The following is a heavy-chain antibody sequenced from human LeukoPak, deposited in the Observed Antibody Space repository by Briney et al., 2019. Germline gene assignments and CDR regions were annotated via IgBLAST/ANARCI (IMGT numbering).Heavy chain of an antibody. CDR1: GFTFSNAW. J-gene: IGHJ5*02. CDR3: TTSTDYNWFDP. V-gene: IGHV3-15*01. CDR2: IKSKTDGGTT. D-gene: IGHD2-2*01. Sequence: GGSLRLSCAASGFTFSNAWMSWVRQAPGQGLEWVGRIKSKTDGGTTDYAAPVKGRFTISRDDSKNTLYLQMNSLKTEDTAVYYCTTSTDYNWFDPWGQGTLVTVSS.